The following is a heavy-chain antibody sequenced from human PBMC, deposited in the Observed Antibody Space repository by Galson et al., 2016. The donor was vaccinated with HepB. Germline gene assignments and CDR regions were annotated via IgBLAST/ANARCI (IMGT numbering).Heavy chain of an antibody. D-gene: IGHD1-26*01. V-gene: IGHV3-23*01. Sequence: SLRLSCAASGFTFSSYAMSWVRQAPGKGLEWVSGISGSGGTTYYVDSVRGRFTVTRDNSKNTVYLQMNSLRVEDAAIYYCALGRAAHGVWVQGTLVAVAS. CDR3: ALGRAAHGV. J-gene: IGHJ4*02. CDR2: ISGSGGTT. CDR1: GFTFSSYA.